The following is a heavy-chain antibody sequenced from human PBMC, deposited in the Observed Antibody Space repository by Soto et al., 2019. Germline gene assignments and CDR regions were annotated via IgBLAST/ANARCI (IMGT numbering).Heavy chain of an antibody. CDR2: IWHDRGAK. D-gene: IGHD3-22*01. CDR1: GFTLSDYG. CDR3: ARDPGRDSPIDY. V-gene: IGHV3-33*01. J-gene: IGHJ4*02. Sequence: QVQLVESGGGVVQPGRSLRLSCTASGFTLSDYGMHWVRQAPGKGLEWVAVIWHDRGAKYYAESVTGRITISRDNSKNTVHLQIDSLGAEDTALYYCARDPGRDSPIDYWGQGTLVTVSS.